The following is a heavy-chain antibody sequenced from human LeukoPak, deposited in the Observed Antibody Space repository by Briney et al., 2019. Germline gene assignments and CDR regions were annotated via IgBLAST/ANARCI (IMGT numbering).Heavy chain of an antibody. J-gene: IGHJ4*02. Sequence: PGGSLRLSCAASGLNFKTYAMSSASQAPGKGLECVSGISSGGGTYYPDSVRGHVTISRDNFRNSLYLEMNRLIVEDTALYHCVKVAGSGWAPYFFDSWGMGTLVTVSS. CDR3: VKVAGSGWAPYFFDS. V-gene: IGHV3-23*01. D-gene: IGHD6-19*01. CDR1: GLNFKTYA. CDR2: ISSGGGT.